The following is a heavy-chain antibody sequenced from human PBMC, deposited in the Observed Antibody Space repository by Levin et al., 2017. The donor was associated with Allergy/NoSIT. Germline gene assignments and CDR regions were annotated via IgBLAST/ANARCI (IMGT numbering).Heavy chain of an antibody. CDR3: ARGPDI. CDR1: GFSFSIYT. J-gene: IGHJ4*02. CDR2: ISTNSDYI. Sequence: GGSLRLSCAASGFSFSIYTMNWVRQAPGKGLEWLSFISTNSDYIFYADSVRGRFTISRDNAKGSLSLQMDNLRDDDTAVYYCARGPDIWGQGTPVTVSS. V-gene: IGHV3-21*01.